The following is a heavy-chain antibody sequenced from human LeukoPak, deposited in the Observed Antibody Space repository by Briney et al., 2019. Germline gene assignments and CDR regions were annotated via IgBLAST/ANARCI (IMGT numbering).Heavy chain of an antibody. CDR2: IKQDENEK. CDR3: ARALYRQQIVVVNAKNYWYFDL. J-gene: IGHJ2*01. V-gene: IGHV3-7*01. D-gene: IGHD2-21*01. Sequence: PGGSLRLSCAASGFTFSSYWMSWVRQAPGKGLEWVANIKQDENEKYYVDSVKGRFTISRDNAKKSLYLQMNSLRVDDTAVYSCARALYRQQIVVVNAKNYWYFDLWGRGTLVTVSS. CDR1: GFTFSSYW.